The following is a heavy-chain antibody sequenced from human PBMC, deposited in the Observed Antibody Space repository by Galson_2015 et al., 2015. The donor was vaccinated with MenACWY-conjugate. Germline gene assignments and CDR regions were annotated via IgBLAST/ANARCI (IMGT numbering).Heavy chain of an antibody. Sequence: SLRLSCAASGFTFSSYWMSWVRQAPGKGLEWVANIKQDGSEKYYVDSVKGRFTISRDNAKNSLYLQMNSLRAEDTAVYYCAREYKGTEQWLFDFDYWGQGTLVTVSP. J-gene: IGHJ4*02. CDR2: IKQDGSEK. V-gene: IGHV3-7*03. CDR1: GFTFSSYW. D-gene: IGHD6-19*01. CDR3: AREYKGTEQWLFDFDY.